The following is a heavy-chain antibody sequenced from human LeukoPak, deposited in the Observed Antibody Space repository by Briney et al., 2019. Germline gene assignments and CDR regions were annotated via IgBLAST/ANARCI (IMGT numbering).Heavy chain of an antibody. CDR2: ISYDGSNK. CDR1: GFTFSSHA. V-gene: IGHV3-30*04. D-gene: IGHD2-15*01. CDR3: ARRQLGYCSGGSCYSLWYFDY. Sequence: GGSLRLSSAASGFTFSSHAMRWVRQAPGKGLEWVAVISYDGSNKYYADSVKGRFTISRDNSKNTLYLQMNSLRAEDTAVYYCARRQLGYCSGGSCYSLWYFDYWGQGTLVTVSS. J-gene: IGHJ4*02.